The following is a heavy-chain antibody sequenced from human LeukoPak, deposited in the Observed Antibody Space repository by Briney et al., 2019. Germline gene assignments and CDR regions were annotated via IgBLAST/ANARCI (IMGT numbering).Heavy chain of an antibody. Sequence: ASVKVSCTASGYTFIDYTMHWLRQAPGQRLDWMGWINGGSGNTKYSPEFQGRVTITRDTSASTGYMELSSLRSEDTAVYYCAREPVAGKFDYWGQGTLVTVSS. CDR2: INGGSGNT. J-gene: IGHJ4*02. D-gene: IGHD6-19*01. CDR3: AREPVAGKFDY. CDR1: GYTFIDYT. V-gene: IGHV1-3*03.